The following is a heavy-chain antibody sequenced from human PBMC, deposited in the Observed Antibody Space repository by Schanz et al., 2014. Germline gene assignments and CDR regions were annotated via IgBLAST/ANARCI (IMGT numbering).Heavy chain of an antibody. CDR3: LAPDYGMDV. Sequence: EVRLLESGGGLVQPGGSLRLSCAASGFTFRNYGMSWVRQAPGKGLEWVANIKRDGSEKNYLDSVKGRFTISRDNAKNSLFLQMNSLRAEDTAVYYCLAPDYGMDVWGQGTTVTVSS. J-gene: IGHJ6*02. CDR2: IKRDGSEK. V-gene: IGHV3-7*02. CDR1: GFTFRNYG.